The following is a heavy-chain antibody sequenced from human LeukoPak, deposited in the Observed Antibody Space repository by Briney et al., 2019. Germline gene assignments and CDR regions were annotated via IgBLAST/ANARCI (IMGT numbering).Heavy chain of an antibody. CDR1: RFTFSSYW. CDR2: INSDGSHA. Sequence: GGSLRLSCAASRFTFSSYWMHWVRHAPGKGLVWVSRINSDGSHATYADSVKGRFTISRDNAKDTLYLQMDSLRAEDTAVYYCARDGQYYYDSPGYYGGLNIWGQGTVVTVSS. CDR3: ARDGQYYYDSPGYYGGLNI. D-gene: IGHD3-22*01. J-gene: IGHJ4*02. V-gene: IGHV3-74*03.